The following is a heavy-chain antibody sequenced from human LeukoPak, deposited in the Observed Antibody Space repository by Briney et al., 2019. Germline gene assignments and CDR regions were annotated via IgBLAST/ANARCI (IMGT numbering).Heavy chain of an antibody. D-gene: IGHD5-18*01. CDR1: GFTFSSYA. V-gene: IGHV3-30*04. CDR3: ARDGFVGYSYGFFFDY. Sequence: GRSLRLSCAASGFTFSSYAMHWVRQAPGKGLEWVAVISYDGGNKYYADSVKGRFTISRDNSKNTLYLQMNSLRAEDTAVYYCARDGFVGYSYGFFFDYWGQGTLVTVSP. CDR2: ISYDGGNK. J-gene: IGHJ4*02.